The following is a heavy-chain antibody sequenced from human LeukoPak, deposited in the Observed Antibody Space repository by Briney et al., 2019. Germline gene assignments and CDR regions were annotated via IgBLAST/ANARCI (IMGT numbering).Heavy chain of an antibody. Sequence: GGSLRLSCAASGFTFITYGMHWVRQAPGKGLEWVALIWYDGSSKYYADSVMGRFTISRDNSKNTVYLQMNSLRAEDTAEYYCAREINNYGMDVWGQGTTVTVSS. CDR3: AREINNYGMDV. CDR1: GFTFITYG. J-gene: IGHJ6*02. V-gene: IGHV3-33*01. CDR2: IWYDGSSK.